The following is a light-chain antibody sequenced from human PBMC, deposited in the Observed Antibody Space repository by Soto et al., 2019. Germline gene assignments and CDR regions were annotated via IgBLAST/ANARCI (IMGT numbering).Light chain of an antibody. CDR3: SSYTTTYTYV. J-gene: IGLJ1*01. Sequence: QSALTQPASVSGSPGQSITISCTGTSSDVGSPYNYVSWFQQHPGKAPKLMIYDISNRPSGISNRFSGSKSGNTASLTISGLQAEDEGDYYCSSYTTTYTYVFGTGTKVTVL. CDR2: DIS. CDR1: SSDVGSPYNY. V-gene: IGLV2-14*03.